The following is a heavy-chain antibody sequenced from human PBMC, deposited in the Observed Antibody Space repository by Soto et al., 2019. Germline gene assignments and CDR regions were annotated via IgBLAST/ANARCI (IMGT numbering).Heavy chain of an antibody. J-gene: IGHJ6*02. CDR2: IIPIFGTA. Sequence: KVCCKXYGGAFSSYAISWVRQAPGQGLEWMGGIIPIFGTANYAQKFQGRVTITADKSTSTAYMELSSLRSEDTAVYYCALSFDFWSGSYYYGMDVWGQGTTVTVSS. D-gene: IGHD3-3*01. V-gene: IGHV1-69*06. CDR3: ALSFDFWSGSYYYGMDV. CDR1: GGAFSSYA.